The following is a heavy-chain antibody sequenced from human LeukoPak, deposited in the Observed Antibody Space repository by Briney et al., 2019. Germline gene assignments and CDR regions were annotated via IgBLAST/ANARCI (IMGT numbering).Heavy chain of an antibody. CDR1: GFTFSSYE. D-gene: IGHD2-21*02. V-gene: IGHV3-48*03. J-gene: IGHJ5*02. CDR3: ARDFPPCGSDCYSSNWFDP. CDR2: ISSSGSTI. Sequence: GGSLRLSCAASGFTFSSYEMNWVRQAPGKGLEWVSYISSSGSTIYYADSVKGRFTISRDNAKNSLYLQMNSLRAEDTAVYYCARDFPPCGSDCYSSNWFDPWGQGTLVTVSS.